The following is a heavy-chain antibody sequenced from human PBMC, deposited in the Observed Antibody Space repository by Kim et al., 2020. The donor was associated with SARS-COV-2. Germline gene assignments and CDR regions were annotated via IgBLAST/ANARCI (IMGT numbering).Heavy chain of an antibody. V-gene: IGHV1-3*01. D-gene: IGHD6-13*01. J-gene: IGHJ4*02. CDR2: T. Sequence: TKYSQKFQDRVTITRDNSASTAYMERSSLRSEDTAVYYCARGAVSSWYNYWGQGTLVTVSS. CDR3: ARGAVSSWYNY.